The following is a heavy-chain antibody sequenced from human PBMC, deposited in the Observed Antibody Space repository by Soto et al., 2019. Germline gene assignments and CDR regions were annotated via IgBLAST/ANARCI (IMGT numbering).Heavy chain of an antibody. D-gene: IGHD3-3*02. CDR1: GASISGSY. J-gene: IGHJ4*02. V-gene: IGHV4-59*08. Sequence: SETLSLTCTVSGASISGSYWNWIRQPPGKGLEWIGYNSYTASTSYNPSLMSRITMSVDTSKNQFSLNLSSVTAADTAVYYCARLHLWTGYPADYWGQATQVTVSS. CDR2: NSYTAST. CDR3: ARLHLWTGYPADY.